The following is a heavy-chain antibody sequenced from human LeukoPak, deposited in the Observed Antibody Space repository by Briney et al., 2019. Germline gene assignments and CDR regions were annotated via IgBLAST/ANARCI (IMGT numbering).Heavy chain of an antibody. CDR2: LYHSGSP. V-gene: IGHV4-59*01. J-gene: IGHJ4*02. Sequence: SEALSLTCTVSGASIRHYYWSWIRQPPGKGLEWIGNLYHSGSPNYNPSLKSRVTISIDTAKNQFSLRLRSVTAADTAVYYCATLTGATYPYYFDFWGQATLVTVSS. D-gene: IGHD1-20*01. CDR1: GASIRHYY. CDR3: ATLTGATYPYYFDF.